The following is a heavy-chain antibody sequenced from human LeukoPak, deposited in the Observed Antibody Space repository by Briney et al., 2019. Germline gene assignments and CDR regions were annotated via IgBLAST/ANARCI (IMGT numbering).Heavy chain of an antibody. D-gene: IGHD5-24*01. V-gene: IGHV4-59*01. J-gene: IGHJ4*02. CDR2: IYNGGST. Sequence: SETLSLTCTVSGVSISSNYWSWIRQPPGKGLEWIGYIYNGGSTNYNPSLKSRITISVDTSKNQFSLKLTSVTAADTAVYYCATLRDGYEFDYWGQGTLVTVSS. CDR3: ATLRDGYEFDY. CDR1: GVSISSNY.